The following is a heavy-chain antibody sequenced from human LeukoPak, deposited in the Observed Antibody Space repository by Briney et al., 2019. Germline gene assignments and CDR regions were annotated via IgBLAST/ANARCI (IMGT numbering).Heavy chain of an antibody. J-gene: IGHJ4*02. D-gene: IGHD6-13*01. CDR3: ARGNSSSSLGH. CDR1: GFTFSTYA. V-gene: IGHV3-23*01. CDR2: ISGIGDRT. Sequence: PGGSLRLSCAASGFTFSTYAMSWVRQAPGKGLEWVSAISGIGDRTYYADSVKGRFTISRDNAKNTLYLQMNSLSAEDTAVYYCARGNSSSSLGHWGQGTLVTVSS.